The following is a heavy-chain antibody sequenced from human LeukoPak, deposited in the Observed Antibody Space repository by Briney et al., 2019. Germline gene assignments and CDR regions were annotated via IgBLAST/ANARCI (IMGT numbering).Heavy chain of an antibody. V-gene: IGHV1-69*13. CDR3: TTRACHAGGCSSSFYYYYGLHF. Sequence: SVKVSCKASGNSISNYAVSWVQQAPGQGFEWMGGIIPIFGTADYAQKFQGRVTITADQSTSTTYMALSSLKSEDTATYYCTTRACHAGGCSSSFYYYYGLHFWGQGTTVSVSS. CDR1: GNSISNYA. J-gene: IGHJ6*02. CDR2: IIPIFGTA. D-gene: IGHD3-16*01.